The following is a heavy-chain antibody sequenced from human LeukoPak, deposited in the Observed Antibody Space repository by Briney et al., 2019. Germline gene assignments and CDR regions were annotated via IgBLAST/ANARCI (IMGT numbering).Heavy chain of an antibody. CDR3: ARLVTMIVVVTYMDV. J-gene: IGHJ6*03. D-gene: IGHD3-22*01. CDR1: GFTFSSYE. CDR2: ISSSGSTI. V-gene: IGHV3-48*03. Sequence: GGSLRLSCAASGFTFSSYEMNWVRQAPGKGLEWLSYISSSGSTIYYADSVKGRFTISRDNAKNSLYLQMNSLRAEDTAVYYCARLVTMIVVVTYMDVWGKGTTVTISS.